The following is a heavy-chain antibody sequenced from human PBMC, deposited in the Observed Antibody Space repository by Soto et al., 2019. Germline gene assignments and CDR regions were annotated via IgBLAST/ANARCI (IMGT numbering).Heavy chain of an antibody. J-gene: IGHJ4*02. CDR2: VSGSGSSA. Sequence: EVHLLESGGGLVQPGGSLRLSCAASEFSFRTYAMTWVRQAPGKGLEWVASVSGSGSSAFYAASVKGRFTISRDNSKKPLYLQMKSMRAEDTAVFYFAEAQGFPGYLDYWGQGALVTVSS. D-gene: IGHD3-10*01. CDR1: EFSFRTYA. V-gene: IGHV3-23*01. CDR3: AEAQGFPGYLDY.